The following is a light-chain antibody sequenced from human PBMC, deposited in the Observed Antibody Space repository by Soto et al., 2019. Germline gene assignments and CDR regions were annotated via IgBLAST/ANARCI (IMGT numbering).Light chain of an antibody. CDR1: QSVSSY. CDR2: DAS. CDR3: QQRSNWPLT. Sequence: EIVLTQSPATLSLSPGERATLSCRASQSVSSYLAWYQQKPGQAPRLLIYDASNRATGIPARFSGSGSGPDFYLTISSLEPEDFAVYYCQQRSNWPLTFGGGTNVEIK. V-gene: IGKV3-11*01. J-gene: IGKJ4*01.